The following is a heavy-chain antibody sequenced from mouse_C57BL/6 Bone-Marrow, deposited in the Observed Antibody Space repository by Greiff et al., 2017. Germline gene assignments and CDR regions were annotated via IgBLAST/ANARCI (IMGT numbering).Heavy chain of an antibody. D-gene: IGHD2-5*01. Sequence: QVQLQQPGAELARPGASVKMSCKASGYTFTSYGITWVKQRTGQGLEWIGDIYPGSGSTYYNEKFKGKATLTVDKSSSTAYMQLSSLTSEDSAVYYCARPTYYNNLDAMDYWGRGTAVTVSS. CDR3: ARPTYYNNLDAMDY. J-gene: IGHJ4*01. V-gene: IGHV1-55*01. CDR1: GYTFTSYG. CDR2: IYPGSGST.